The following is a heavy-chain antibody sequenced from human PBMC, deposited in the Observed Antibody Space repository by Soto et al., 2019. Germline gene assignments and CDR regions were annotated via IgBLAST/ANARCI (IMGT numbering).Heavy chain of an antibody. CDR2: IVVGSGNT. Sequence: VASVKVSCKASGFTFTSSAVQWVRQARGQRLEWIGWIVVGSGNTNYAQKFQERVTITRDMSTSTAYMELSSLRSEDTAVYYCAADHPRAGGGGGVVGMDVWGQGTTITVSS. V-gene: IGHV1-58*01. J-gene: IGHJ6*02. CDR1: GFTFTSSA. D-gene: IGHD2-15*01. CDR3: AADHPRAGGGGGVVGMDV.